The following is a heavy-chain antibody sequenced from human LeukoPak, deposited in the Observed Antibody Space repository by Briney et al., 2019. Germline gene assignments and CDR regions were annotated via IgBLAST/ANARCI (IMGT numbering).Heavy chain of an antibody. V-gene: IGHV4-59*01. CDR1: GGSISSYY. Sequence: PSETLSLICTVSGGSISSYYWSWIRQPPGKGLEWIGYIYYSGSINYNPSLKSRATISVDTSKNQFSLKLSSVTAADTAVYYCARSGWNDVPDYWGQGTLVTVSS. CDR3: ARSGWNDVPDY. J-gene: IGHJ4*02. D-gene: IGHD1-1*01. CDR2: IYYSGSI.